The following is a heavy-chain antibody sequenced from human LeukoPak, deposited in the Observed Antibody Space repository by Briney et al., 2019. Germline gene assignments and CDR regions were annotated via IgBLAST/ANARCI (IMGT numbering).Heavy chain of an antibody. D-gene: IGHD6-13*01. J-gene: IGHJ4*02. CDR2: IKQDGTEK. CDR1: GFTFSNYW. CDR3: ASPSGYSSSWYSLDY. V-gene: IGHV3-7*01. Sequence: PGGSLRLSCAASGFTFSNYWMSWVRQAPGKGLEWVANIKQDGTEKYYVDSVKGRFTISRDDAKNSLYLQMNSLKAEDTAVYYCASPSGYSSSWYSLDYWGQGTLVTVSS.